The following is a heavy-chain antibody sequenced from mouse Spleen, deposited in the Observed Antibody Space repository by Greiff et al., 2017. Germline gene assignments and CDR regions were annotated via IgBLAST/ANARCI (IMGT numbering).Heavy chain of an antibody. J-gene: IGHJ4*01. CDR1: GFNIKDTY. Sequence: EVQLQQSGAELVKPGASVKLSCTASGFNIKDTYMHWVKQRPEQGLEWIGRIDPANGNTKYDPKFQGKATITADTSSNTAYLQLSSLTSEDTAVYYCARNQFITTATGAMDYWGQGTSVTVSS. CDR3: ARNQFITTATGAMDY. V-gene: IGHV14-3*02. CDR2: IDPANGNT. D-gene: IGHD1-2*01.